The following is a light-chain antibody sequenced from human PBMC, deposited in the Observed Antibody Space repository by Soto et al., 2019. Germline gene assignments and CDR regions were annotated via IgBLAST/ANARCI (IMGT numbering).Light chain of an antibody. J-gene: IGKJ2*01. CDR2: GAS. CDR3: QHYNNWPPYT. CDR1: QSVSVN. Sequence: EIVMTQSPATLSVSPGERATLSCRASQSVSVNLAWYQQKPGQAPRLLIYGASNRATGIPARFSGSGSGTEFTLTISSLQSEDFAVYYCQHYNNWPPYTFGQGTKLEIK. V-gene: IGKV3-15*01.